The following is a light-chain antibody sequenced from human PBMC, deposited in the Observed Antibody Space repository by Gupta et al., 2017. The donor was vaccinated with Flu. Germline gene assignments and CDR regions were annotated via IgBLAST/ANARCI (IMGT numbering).Light chain of an antibody. CDR3: QMWDSTTDHRT. J-gene: IGLJ2*01. Sequence: SYVLTQSPSVSVAPGQTATITCGGKNIGSYSVHWYQQKPGQAPVLVLYDDTNRPSGIPERFSGSNSGNTATLTISRVEAGDEADYYCQMWDSTTDHRTFGGGTKMAVL. V-gene: IGLV3-21*02. CDR1: NIGSYS. CDR2: DDT.